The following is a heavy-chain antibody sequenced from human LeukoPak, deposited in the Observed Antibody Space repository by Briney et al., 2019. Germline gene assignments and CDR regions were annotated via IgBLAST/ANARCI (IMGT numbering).Heavy chain of an antibody. D-gene: IGHD3-9*01. CDR1: GGSSSGYY. CDR2: INHSGST. CDR3: AVTDYDILTGYPY. Sequence: SETLSLTCAVYGGSSSGYYWSWIRQPPGKGLEWIGEINHSGSTNYNPSLKSRVTISVDTSKNQFSLKLSSVTAADTAVYYCAVTDYDILTGYPYWGQGTLVTVSS. J-gene: IGHJ4*02. V-gene: IGHV4-34*01.